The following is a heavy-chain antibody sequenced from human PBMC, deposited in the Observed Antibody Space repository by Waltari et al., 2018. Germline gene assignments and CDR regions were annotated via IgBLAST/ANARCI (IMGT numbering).Heavy chain of an antibody. CDR2: ISISSSYK. Sequence: EVQLVESGGGLVKPGWSLRLSCAASGFTFSSYSMNWVRQAPGKGLEWVESISISSSYKYYADSVKGRFTHSRDKAKKSLYLQMNSLRAEDTAVDYCARSGFSSTSRLKYYFDYWGQGTLVTVSS. CDR1: GFTFSSYS. D-gene: IGHD2-2*01. CDR3: ARSGFSSTSRLKYYFDY. J-gene: IGHJ4*02. V-gene: IGHV3-21*01.